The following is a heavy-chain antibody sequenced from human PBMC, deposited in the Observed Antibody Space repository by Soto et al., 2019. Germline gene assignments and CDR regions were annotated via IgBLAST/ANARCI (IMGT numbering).Heavy chain of an antibody. V-gene: IGHV3-53*01. CDR1: GFSVSTTY. CDR3: ARAMYSTSSPFDY. J-gene: IGHJ4*02. CDR2: IYSGGTT. Sequence: GGSLRLSCAASGFSVSTTYMSWVRQAPGKGLECVSVIYSGGTTYNADSVKGRFTISRDNSKNTLYLQMNSLRAEDTAVYYCARAMYSTSSPFDYWGQGTLVTVSS. D-gene: IGHD6-6*01.